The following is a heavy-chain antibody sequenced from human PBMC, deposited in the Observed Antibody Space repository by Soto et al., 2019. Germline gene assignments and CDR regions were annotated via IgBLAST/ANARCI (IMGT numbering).Heavy chain of an antibody. D-gene: IGHD3-3*01. Sequence: ASVKVSCKASGYTFSSYFMHWVRQAPGQGLEWMGIINPSGGSTSYAQRFQGRVTMTRDTSTSTVYMELSSLRSEDTAVYYCARDLIGVVTSLDYWGQGTLVTVSS. V-gene: IGHV1-46*01. CDR2: INPSGGST. CDR1: GYTFSSYF. J-gene: IGHJ4*02. CDR3: ARDLIGVVTSLDY.